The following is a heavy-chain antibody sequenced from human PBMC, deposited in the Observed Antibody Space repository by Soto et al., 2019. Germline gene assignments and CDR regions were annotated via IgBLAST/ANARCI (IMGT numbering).Heavy chain of an antibody. V-gene: IGHV3-21*06. D-gene: IGHD2-2*01. J-gene: IGHJ4*02. Sequence: EVQVVESGGGLVKPGGSLGLSCAASGFAFSPYGMNWVRQAPGKGLEWVSSISSGGDYIFYADSVKGRFTISRDNAKNSLYLQMNSLRAEDAAVYYCARVGGSCSTASCFAYFDSWGQGTLVTVSS. CDR1: GFAFSPYG. CDR2: ISSGGDYI. CDR3: ARVGGSCSTASCFAYFDS.